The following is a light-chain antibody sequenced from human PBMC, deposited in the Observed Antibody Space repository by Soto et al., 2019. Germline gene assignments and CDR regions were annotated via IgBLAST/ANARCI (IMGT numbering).Light chain of an antibody. CDR2: SNN. J-gene: IGLJ1*01. CDR3: AAWDDSLSGYV. CDR1: SSNIGSNY. Sequence: QSVLTQPPSASGTHGQRVTISCSGSSSNIGSNYVYWYQQLPGTAPKLLIYSNNQRPSGVPDRFSGSKSGTSASLAISGLRSEDEADYYCAAWDDSLSGYVFGTGTKLTVL. V-gene: IGLV1-47*02.